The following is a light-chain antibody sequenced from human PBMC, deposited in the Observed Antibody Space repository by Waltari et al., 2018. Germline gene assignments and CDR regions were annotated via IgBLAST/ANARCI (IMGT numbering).Light chain of an antibody. CDR3: ATWDDSLNGYV. Sequence: QSVLTQPPSASGTPGQRVTISCFGSSSNIGSNTVNWYQQFPGAAPKLLMYSNIQRPSGVPDRFSGSKSGTSASLAINGLQSEDEADYYCATWDDSLNGYVFGTGTKVTVL. CDR2: SNI. V-gene: IGLV1-44*01. J-gene: IGLJ1*01. CDR1: SSNIGSNT.